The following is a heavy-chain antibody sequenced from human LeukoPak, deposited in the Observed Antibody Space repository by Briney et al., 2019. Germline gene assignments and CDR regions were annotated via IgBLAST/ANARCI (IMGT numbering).Heavy chain of an antibody. CDR3: ARGSLPYGSGVDI. D-gene: IGHD3-10*01. Sequence: SETLSLTCTVSGGSISSGGYYWSWIRQPPGKGLEWIGYIYHSGSTYYNPSLKSRVTISVDRSKNQFSLKLSSVTAADTAVYYCARGSLPYGSGVDIWGQGTMVTVSS. CDR1: GGSISSGGYY. CDR2: IYHSGST. J-gene: IGHJ3*02. V-gene: IGHV4-30-2*01.